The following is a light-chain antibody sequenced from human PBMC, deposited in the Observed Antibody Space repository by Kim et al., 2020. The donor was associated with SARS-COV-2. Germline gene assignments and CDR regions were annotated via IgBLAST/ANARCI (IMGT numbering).Light chain of an antibody. CDR2: RAS. CDR3: LQYNDYPLT. CDR1: QSISSH. V-gene: IGKV1-5*03. J-gene: IGKJ4*01. Sequence: DIQMTQSPSSLSASVGDRVTITCRTTQSISSHLNWYQQKPGRAPKLLIYRASSLESGVPSRFSGSASGTEFTLTISSLQPDDFATYYCLQYNDYPLTFGGGTKVDIK.